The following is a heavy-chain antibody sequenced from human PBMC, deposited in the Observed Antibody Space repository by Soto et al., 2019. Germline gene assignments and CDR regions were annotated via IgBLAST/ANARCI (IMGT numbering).Heavy chain of an antibody. V-gene: IGHV3-23*01. J-gene: IGHJ6*02. CDR1: GCTFSSYA. CDR3: AKDLGQHIVVVPAAMLFYYYGMDV. D-gene: IGHD2-2*01. Sequence: GGSLRLSCAASGCTFSSYAMSWVRQAPGKGLEWVSAISGSGGSTYYADSVKGRFTISRDNSKNTLYLQMNSLRAEDTAVYYCAKDLGQHIVVVPAAMLFYYYGMDVWGQGTTVTVSS. CDR2: ISGSGGST.